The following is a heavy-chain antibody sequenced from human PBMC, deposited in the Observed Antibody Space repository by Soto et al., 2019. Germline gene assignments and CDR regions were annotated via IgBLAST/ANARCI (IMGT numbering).Heavy chain of an antibody. CDR1: GYTFSSSP. CDR3: ARDEGVASGN. V-gene: IGHV1-3*04. CDR2: INTANDDT. D-gene: IGHD5-12*01. J-gene: IGHJ4*02. Sequence: QVQLVQSGAEVKKPGASVKVSCRASGYTFSSSPLHWVRQAPGQRPEWMGWINTANDDTKYSQKCQDRVTLTRDTSASTAYMEVSSLTPDDTAVYYCARDEGVASGNWGQGTLVTVSS.